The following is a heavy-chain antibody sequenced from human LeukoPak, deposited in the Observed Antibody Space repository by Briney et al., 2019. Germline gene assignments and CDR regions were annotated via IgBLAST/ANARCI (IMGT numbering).Heavy chain of an antibody. V-gene: IGHV3-23*01. Sequence: GGSLRLSCAASGFTFSSYAMCWVRQAPGKGLEWVSAISGSGGSTYYADSVKGRFTISRDNSKNTLYLQMNSLRAEDTAVYYCAKDHYDSSGYHAPFDYWGQGTLVTVSS. CDR1: GFTFSSYA. CDR3: AKDHYDSSGYHAPFDY. D-gene: IGHD3-22*01. CDR2: ISGSGGST. J-gene: IGHJ4*02.